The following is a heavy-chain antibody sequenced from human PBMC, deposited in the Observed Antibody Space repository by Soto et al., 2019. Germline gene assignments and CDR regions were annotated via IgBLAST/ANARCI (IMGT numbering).Heavy chain of an antibody. J-gene: IGHJ3*02. CDR1: GYTFTSYY. V-gene: IGHV1-46*03. CDR3: ARDGLLWFGELGPNDAFDI. CDR2: INPSGGST. D-gene: IGHD3-10*01. Sequence: ASVKVSCKASGYTFTSYYMHWVRQAPGQGLEWMGIINPSGGSTSYAQKFQGGVTMTRDTSTSTVYMELSSLRSEDTAVYYCARDGLLWFGELGPNDAFDIWGQGTMVTVSS.